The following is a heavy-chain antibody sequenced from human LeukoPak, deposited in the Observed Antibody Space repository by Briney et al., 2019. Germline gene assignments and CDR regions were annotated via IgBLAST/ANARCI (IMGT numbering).Heavy chain of an antibody. V-gene: IGHV3-30*18. CDR2: ISYDGSNK. CDR3: AKGEDYHDSSGSAEYFQH. CDR1: GFTFSYYG. J-gene: IGHJ1*01. D-gene: IGHD3-22*01. Sequence: PGRSLRLSCAASGFTFSYYGMHWVRQAPGKGLEWVAVISYDGSNKYYADSVKGRFTISRDNSKNTLYLQMNSLRAEDTAVYYCAKGEDYHDSSGSAEYFQHWGQGTLVTVSS.